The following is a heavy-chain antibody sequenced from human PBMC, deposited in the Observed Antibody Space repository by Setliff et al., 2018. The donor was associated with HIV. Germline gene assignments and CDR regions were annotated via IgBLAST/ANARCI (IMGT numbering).Heavy chain of an antibody. CDR1: GVSVNNDDDY. Sequence: PSETLSLTCAVSGVSVNNDDDYWGWIRQPPGKGLEWIAIIHQSGTAHKRPSLKSRVTISIDTSENQLSLRLTSMTAADTAVYYCARSQPDTIFGVVVFDSWGQGTLVTVSS. V-gene: IGHV4-39*01. CDR2: IHQSGTA. D-gene: IGHD3-3*01. CDR3: ARSQPDTIFGVVVFDS. J-gene: IGHJ4*02.